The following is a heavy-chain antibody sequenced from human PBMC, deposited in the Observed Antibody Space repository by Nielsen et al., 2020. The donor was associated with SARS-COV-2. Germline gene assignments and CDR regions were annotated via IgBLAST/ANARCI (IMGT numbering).Heavy chain of an antibody. D-gene: IGHD4-11*01. V-gene: IGHV3-53*04. J-gene: IGHJ3*02. Sequence: ETLSLTCAASGFTFSNFAMNWVRQAPGKGLEWVSVIYSGGSTYYADSVKGRFTISRHNSKNTVYPQMNSLRAEDTAVYYCATSVSTGPTASGAFDIWGQGTMVTVSS. CDR3: ATSVSTGPTASGAFDI. CDR1: GFTFSNFA. CDR2: IYSGGST.